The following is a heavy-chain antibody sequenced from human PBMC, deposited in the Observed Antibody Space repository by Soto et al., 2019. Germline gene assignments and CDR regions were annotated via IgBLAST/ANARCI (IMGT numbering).Heavy chain of an antibody. CDR2: ISYDGSNK. J-gene: IGHJ6*02. Sequence: GGSLRLSCAASGFTFSSFGIHWVRQAPGKGLEWVAVISYDGSNKYYADSVKGRFTISRDNSKNMLYLQMNSLRAEDTAVYYCAKVHSGEDYYGMDVWGQGTTVTVSS. CDR3: AKVHSGEDYYGMDV. CDR1: GFTFSSFG. V-gene: IGHV3-30*18. D-gene: IGHD3-10*01.